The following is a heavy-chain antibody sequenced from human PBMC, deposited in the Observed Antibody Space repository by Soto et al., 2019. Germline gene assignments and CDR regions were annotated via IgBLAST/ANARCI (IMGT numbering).Heavy chain of an antibody. CDR2: ISSSSSYI. CDR1: GFTFSSYS. J-gene: IGHJ3*02. V-gene: IGHV3-21*01. CDR3: ARDKDYGDYHDAFDI. D-gene: IGHD4-17*01. Sequence: GGSLRLSCAASGFTFSSYSMNWVRQAPGKGLEWVSSISSSSSYIYYADSVKGRFTISRDNAKNSLYLQMNSLRAEDTAVYYCARDKDYGDYHDAFDIWGQGTMVTXSS.